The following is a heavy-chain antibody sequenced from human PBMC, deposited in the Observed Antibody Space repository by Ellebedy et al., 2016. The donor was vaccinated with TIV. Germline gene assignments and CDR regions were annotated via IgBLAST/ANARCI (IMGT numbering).Heavy chain of an antibody. V-gene: IGHV4-34*01. CDR3: ARKDGDF. Sequence: MPGGSLRLSCAVYGVSFSGSYWSWIRRPPGKGLEWIGEINHSVGTNSNPSLKSRVTISLDTSKNQFSLKLTSVSAADTAIYYCARKDGDFWGPGTLVTVSS. J-gene: IGHJ4*02. CDR2: INHSVGT. CDR1: GVSFSGSY.